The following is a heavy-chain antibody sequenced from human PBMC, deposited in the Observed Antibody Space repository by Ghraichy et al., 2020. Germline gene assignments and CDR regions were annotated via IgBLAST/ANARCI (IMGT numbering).Heavy chain of an antibody. CDR1: GFTFSNAW. V-gene: IGHV3-15*01. CDR3: TTGTNSDGMAAADLQGLRRFDH. J-gene: IGHJ4*02. D-gene: IGHD6-13*01. Sequence: GGSLRLSCAASGFTFSNAWMSWVRQAPGRGLEWVGRIRSKTFGGGTIDYAAPVKGRFTISRDDPENTLYLQMNSLKTEDTAVYYCTTGTNSDGMAAADLQGLRRFDHWGQGTLVTVSS. CDR2: IRSKTFGGGTI.